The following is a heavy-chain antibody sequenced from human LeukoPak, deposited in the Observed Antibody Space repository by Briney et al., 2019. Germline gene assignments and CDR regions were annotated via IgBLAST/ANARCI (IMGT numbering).Heavy chain of an antibody. J-gene: IGHJ6*04. Sequence: SETLSLTCTVSGGPISTYYWNWIRQPPGKGLEWIGYIYYTGSTNYNPSLKSRVTISLDTSKNQFSLRLTSVTAADTAVYYCARQVRPDVWGKGTTVTVSS. CDR2: IYYTGST. V-gene: IGHV4-59*01. CDR1: GGPISTYY. CDR3: ARQVRPDV.